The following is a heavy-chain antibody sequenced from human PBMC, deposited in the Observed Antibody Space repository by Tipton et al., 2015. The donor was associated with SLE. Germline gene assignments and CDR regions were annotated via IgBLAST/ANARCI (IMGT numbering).Heavy chain of an antibody. J-gene: IGHJ5*02. CDR2: IYYSGST. V-gene: IGHV4-59*11. Sequence: LRLSCTVSGGSISSHYWSWIRQPPGKGLEWIGYIYYSGSTTYNPSLKSRVTISVDTSKNQFSLKLSSVTAADTAVYYCARRKGPYSSSWYHWGQGTLVTVSS. D-gene: IGHD6-13*01. CDR1: GGSISSHY. CDR3: ARRKGPYSSSWYH.